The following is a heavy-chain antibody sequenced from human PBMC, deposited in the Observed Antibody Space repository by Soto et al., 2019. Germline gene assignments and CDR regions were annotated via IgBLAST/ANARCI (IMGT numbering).Heavy chain of an antibody. D-gene: IGHD6-13*01. CDR2: IHNSGST. V-gene: IGHV4-30-4*01. J-gene: IGHJ6*02. CDR1: GGSISSGDYY. CDR3: ARAHRDLQKVVHYYYSMDV. Sequence: QVQLQESGPGLVEPSQTLSLTCTVSGGSISSGDYYWSWIRQPPGKGLEWIGHIHNSGSTYHNPSLKSRVTISVDTSKIQFSLKLTSVTAADTAVYYCARAHRDLQKVVHYYYSMDVWGQGTTVTVSS.